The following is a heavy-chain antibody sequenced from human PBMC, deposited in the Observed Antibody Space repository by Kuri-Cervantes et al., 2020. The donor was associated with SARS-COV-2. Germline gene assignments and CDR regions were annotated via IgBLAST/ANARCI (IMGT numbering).Heavy chain of an antibody. V-gene: IGHV3-7*03. CDR3: ARDGNMDYDILTGYYYGMDV. CDR1: GFTFSSYW. CDR2: IKQDGSEK. Sequence: GESLKISCAASGFTFSSYWMSWVRQAPGKGLEWVANIKQDGSEKYYVDSVKGRFTISRDNAKNSLYLQMNSLRAEDTAVYYCARDGNMDYDILTGYYYGMDVWGQGTTVTVPS. D-gene: IGHD3-9*01. J-gene: IGHJ6*02.